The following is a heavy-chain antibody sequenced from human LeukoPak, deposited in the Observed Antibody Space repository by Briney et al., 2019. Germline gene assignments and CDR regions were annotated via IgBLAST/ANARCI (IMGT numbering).Heavy chain of an antibody. V-gene: IGHV4-39*01. CDR1: GAPISTSDHY. CDR2: IFYTGSI. J-gene: IGHJ4*02. CDR3: GRHRRTTSYSHFDY. D-gene: IGHD1-1*01. Sequence: SETLSLTCTVSGAPISTSDHYWGWIRQPPGKGLEWVGSIFYTGSISYNPSLRSRVTVSVDTFKRQFSLKLNSVTAADAAVYYCGRHRRTTSYSHFDYCAQGTLVTVSS.